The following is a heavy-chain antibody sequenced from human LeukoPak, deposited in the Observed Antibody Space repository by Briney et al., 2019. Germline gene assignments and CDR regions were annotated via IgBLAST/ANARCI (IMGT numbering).Heavy chain of an antibody. CDR3: ARGGIAAAGTRSDY. CDR1: GGSFSGYY. V-gene: IGHV4-34*01. J-gene: IGHJ4*02. D-gene: IGHD6-13*01. CDR2: INHSGSI. Sequence: TTSETLPLTCAVYGGSFSGYYWSWIRQPPGKGLEWIGEINHSGSINYNPSLKSRVTISVDTSKNQFSLKLSSVTAADTAVYYCARGGIAAAGTRSDYWGQGTLVTVSS.